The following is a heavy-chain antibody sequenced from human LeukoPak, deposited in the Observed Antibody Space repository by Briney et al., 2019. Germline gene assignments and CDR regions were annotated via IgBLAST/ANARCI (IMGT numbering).Heavy chain of an antibody. V-gene: IGHV3-15*01. CDR1: GFTFSNAL. CDR2: IKSKTDGGTT. J-gene: IGHJ4*02. Sequence: PGGSLRLSCAASGFTFSNALMSWVRQAPGKGLEWVGRIKSKTDGGTTDYAAPVKGRFTISRDDSKNTLYLQMNSLKTADTAVYYCTTDSYYDFWSGYYTFDYWGQGTLVTVSS. D-gene: IGHD3-3*01. CDR3: TTDSYYDFWSGYYTFDY.